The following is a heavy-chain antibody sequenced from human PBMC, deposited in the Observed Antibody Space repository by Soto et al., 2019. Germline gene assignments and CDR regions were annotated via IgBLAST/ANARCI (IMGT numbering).Heavy chain of an antibody. CDR3: ARIADYYGSGSHYFDY. Sequence: SETLSLTCTVSGGSVSSGGYYWSWISQHPGKGLEWIGYIDYSGSTYYNPSPKSRVSISVDTSKNQFSLKLSSVTAADTAVYYCARIADYYGSGSHYFDYWGQGTLVTVSS. V-gene: IGHV4-31*03. D-gene: IGHD3-10*01. CDR2: IDYSGST. CDR1: GGSVSSGGYY. J-gene: IGHJ4*02.